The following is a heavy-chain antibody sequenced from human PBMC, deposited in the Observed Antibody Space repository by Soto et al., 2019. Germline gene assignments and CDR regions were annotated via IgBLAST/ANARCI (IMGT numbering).Heavy chain of an antibody. CDR2: IDWDDDK. D-gene: IGHD3-10*01. V-gene: IGHV2-70*04. CDR3: ARMEGRSVDDFDI. Sequence: SGPTLVNPTQTLTLTCTFSGFSLSTSGMRVSWIGQPPGNALEWRARIDWDDDKFYSTSLKTRPTISKDTSKNQVVLTMTNMDDVDTAKYYCARMEGRSVDDFDIWGQGTMLTGSS. J-gene: IGHJ3*02. CDR1: GFSLSTSGMR.